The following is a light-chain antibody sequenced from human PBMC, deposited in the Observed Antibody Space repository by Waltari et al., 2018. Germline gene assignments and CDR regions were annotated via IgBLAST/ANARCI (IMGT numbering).Light chain of an antibody. CDR2: KVS. Sequence: DIVMTQSPDSLAVSLGERATINCKSSQSVLYSYNSKNYLAWYQQRPGQPPRLLIYKVSNRFSGVPDRFSGSGAGTDFTLKISRVEAEDVGVYYCMQGTQTWTFGQGTKVEIK. CDR1: QSVLYSYNSKNY. V-gene: IGKV4-1*01. J-gene: IGKJ1*01. CDR3: MQGTQTWT.